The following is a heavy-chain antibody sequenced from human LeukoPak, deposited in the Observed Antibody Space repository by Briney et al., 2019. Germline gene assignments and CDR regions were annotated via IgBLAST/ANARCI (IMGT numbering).Heavy chain of an antibody. V-gene: IGHV3-23*01. Sequence: PGGSLRLSCVASGFTFSIYAMSWVRQAPGKGLEWVSSITSSGETTFYAGSVKGQFTISRDNSKNTMYLQMNSLRAEDTAVYYCARDRPNYYGSNGHYYRRDGDYWGQGTLVPVSS. J-gene: IGHJ4*02. CDR3: ARDRPNYYGSNGHYYRRDGDY. D-gene: IGHD3-22*01. CDR2: ITSSGETT. CDR1: GFTFSIYA.